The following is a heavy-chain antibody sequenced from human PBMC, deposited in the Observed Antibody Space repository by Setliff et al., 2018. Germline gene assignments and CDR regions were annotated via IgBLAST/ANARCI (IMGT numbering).Heavy chain of an antibody. V-gene: IGHV4-4*07. Sequence: SETLSLTCTVSGGSISGYYWTWIRQSAGKGVEWIGRTHSSGNTNTNYSPSLKSRVSMSVDTSRNHFSLNLTSVTAEDTAVYYCARVYAYSYGFDSWGQGTQVTVSS. CDR2: THSSGNTNT. CDR3: ARVYAYSYGFDS. D-gene: IGHD5-18*01. J-gene: IGHJ4*02. CDR1: GGSISGYY.